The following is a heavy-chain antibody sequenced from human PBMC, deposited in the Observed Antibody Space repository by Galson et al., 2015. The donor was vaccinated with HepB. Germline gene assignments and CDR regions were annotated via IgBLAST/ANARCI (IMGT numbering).Heavy chain of an antibody. CDR2: INTDGSIT. CDR1: GYTFSNYW. J-gene: IGHJ4*02. V-gene: IGHV3-74*01. CDR3: TKDLAGEFDY. D-gene: IGHD2-15*01. Sequence: SLRLSCAASGYTFSNYWMHWVRQVPGKGLVWVSRINTDGSITNHADSVKGRFTISRDNAKNTLYLQMNSLRAEDAALYYCTKDLAGEFDYWGQGTLVTVSS.